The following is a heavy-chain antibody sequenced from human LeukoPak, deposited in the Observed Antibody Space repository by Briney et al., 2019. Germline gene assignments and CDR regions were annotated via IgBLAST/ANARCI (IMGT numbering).Heavy chain of an antibody. Sequence: SVKVSCTASGGTFSSYAISWVRQAPGQGLEWMGGIIPIFGTANYAQKFQGRVTITADESTSTAYMELSSLRSEDTAVYYCAMNLVVAATMALEGMDVWGQGTTVTVSS. CDR2: IIPIFGTA. CDR3: AMNLVVAATMALEGMDV. CDR1: GGTFSSYA. V-gene: IGHV1-69*13. D-gene: IGHD2-15*01. J-gene: IGHJ6*02.